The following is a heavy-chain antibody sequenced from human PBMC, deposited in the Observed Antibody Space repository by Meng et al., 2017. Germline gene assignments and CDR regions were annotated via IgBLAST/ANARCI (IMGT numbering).Heavy chain of an antibody. Sequence: GESLKISCTASGFTVSSNYMSWVRQAPGKGLEWVSVIYSGGSTYYADSVKGRFTISRDNSKTTLYLQMNSLRSEDTAVYYCAKTFVQKGIAARTEYFQHWGQGTLVTVSS. CDR2: IYSGGST. J-gene: IGHJ1*01. D-gene: IGHD6-6*01. CDR3: AKTFVQKGIAARTEYFQH. V-gene: IGHV3-53*01. CDR1: GFTVSSNY.